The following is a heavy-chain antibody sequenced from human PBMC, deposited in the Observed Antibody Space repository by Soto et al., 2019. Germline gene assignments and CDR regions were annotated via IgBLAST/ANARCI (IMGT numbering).Heavy chain of an antibody. CDR2: MNPNSGNA. J-gene: IGHJ4*02. V-gene: IGHV1-8*01. Sequence: QVQLVQSGAEVKKPGASVKVSCKASGYTFTSYDINWVRQATGQGLEWMGWMNPNSGNAGYAQKFQGRVTMTRNTCLSTAYMDLSSVTSEDTAVYYCARDVMTTVTTFDYWGQGTLVTVSS. D-gene: IGHD4-17*01. CDR3: ARDVMTTVTTFDY. CDR1: GYTFTSYD.